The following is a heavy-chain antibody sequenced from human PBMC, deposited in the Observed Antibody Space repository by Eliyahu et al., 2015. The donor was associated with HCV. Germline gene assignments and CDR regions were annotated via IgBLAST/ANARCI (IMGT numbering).Heavy chain of an antibody. CDR2: IKTKTDGGTT. D-gene: IGHD3-10*01. CDR3: TTEYASGTYAFLSPGYYFDY. J-gene: IGHJ4*02. Sequence: EVQLVESGGGLVKPGGSLRLSCAAXGFXLXNAWMSWVXQXPGKGLGWVGRIKTKTDGGTTDYAAPVKGRFTISRDDSKNTLYLQMNSLKTEDTAVYYCTTEYASGTYAFLSPGYYFDYWGQGTLVTVSS. CDR1: GFXLXNAW. V-gene: IGHV3-15*01.